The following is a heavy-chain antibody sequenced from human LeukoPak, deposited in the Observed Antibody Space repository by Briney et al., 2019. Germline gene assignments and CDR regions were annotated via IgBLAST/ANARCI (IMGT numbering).Heavy chain of an antibody. CDR3: AKCPERWSLLNNWFDP. CDR1: GFAFSDYY. V-gene: IGHV3-11*01. CDR2: ISSSGSTI. D-gene: IGHD2-15*01. Sequence: PGGSLRLSCAASGFAFSDYYMSWIRQAPGKGLEWVSYISSSGSTIYYADSVKGRFTISRDNAKNSLYLQMNSLRAEDTALYYCAKCPERWSLLNNWFDPWGQGTLVTVSS. J-gene: IGHJ5*02.